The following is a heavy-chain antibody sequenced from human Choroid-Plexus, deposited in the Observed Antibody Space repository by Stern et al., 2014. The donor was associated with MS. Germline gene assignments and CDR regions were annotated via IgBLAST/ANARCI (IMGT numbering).Heavy chain of an antibody. Sequence: VQLVESGGGVVQPGRPLRLSCEASGFTFGSCAMHWVRQAPGKGLEWVAGVTYDGSNKYYADSVKGRFPISRDNSQNTLYMQMSSLRPEDTAVYYCAKDRQYLTYFFDHWGQGSLVTVSS. CDR2: VTYDGSNK. J-gene: IGHJ5*02. V-gene: IGHV3-30*18. CDR1: GFTFGSCA. D-gene: IGHD2/OR15-2a*01. CDR3: AKDRQYLTYFFDH.